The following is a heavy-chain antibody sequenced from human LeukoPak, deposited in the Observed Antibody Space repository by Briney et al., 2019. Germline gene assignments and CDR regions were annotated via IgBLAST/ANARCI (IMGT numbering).Heavy chain of an antibody. Sequence: ASVKVSCKASGYTFTSYYKHWVRQAPGQGLEWMGIINPSGGSTSYAQKFQGRVTMTRDTSTSTVYMELSSLRSEDTAVYYCARDLVWLRGSGYSRYFDYWGQGTLVTVSS. CDR3: ARDLVWLRGSGYSRYFDY. J-gene: IGHJ4*02. CDR2: INPSGGST. D-gene: IGHD5-18*01. V-gene: IGHV1-46*01. CDR1: GYTFTSYY.